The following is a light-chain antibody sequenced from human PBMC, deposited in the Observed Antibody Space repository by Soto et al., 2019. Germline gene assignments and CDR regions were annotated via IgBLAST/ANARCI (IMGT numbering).Light chain of an antibody. CDR2: DVT. CDR1: SSDVGGYNY. V-gene: IGLV2-11*01. Sequence: SALTQPRSVSGSPGQSVTISCTGTSSDVGGYNYVSWYQQHPGKAPKLMIYDVTKRPSGVPDRFSGSKSGNTASLTISGLQAEDEADYYCCSYAGSFAWVFGGGTKLTDL. J-gene: IGLJ3*02. CDR3: CSYAGSFAWV.